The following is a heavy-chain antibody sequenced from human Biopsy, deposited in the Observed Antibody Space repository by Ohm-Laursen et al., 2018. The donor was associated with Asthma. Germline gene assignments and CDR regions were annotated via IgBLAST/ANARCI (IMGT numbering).Heavy chain of an antibody. V-gene: IGHV1-69*13. J-gene: IGHJ4*02. CDR2: INSVFGTT. Sequence: SVKVSCKSLGGTLNTYVIGWVRQAPGQGLEWMGGINSVFGTTTYPQKFQDRVSITADDSTSTVYMELSSLRSEDTAVYYCARKAGSCISRTCYSLDFWGQGTLVTVSS. D-gene: IGHD2-2*01. CDR1: GGTLNTYV. CDR3: ARKAGSCISRTCYSLDF.